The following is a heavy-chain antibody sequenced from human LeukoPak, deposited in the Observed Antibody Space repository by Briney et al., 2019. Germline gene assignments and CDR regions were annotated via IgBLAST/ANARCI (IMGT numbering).Heavy chain of an antibody. CDR3: ARDFIAVAGPWYFDL. J-gene: IGHJ2*01. D-gene: IGHD6-19*01. CDR1: GFTVSSNY. CDR2: IYSGGST. V-gene: IGHV3-66*01. Sequence: PGGSLRLSCAASGFTVSSNYMSWVRQAPGKGLEWVSVIYSGGSTYYADSVKGRFTISRDNSKNTLYLQMNSLRAEDTAVYYCARDFIAVAGPWYFDLWGRGTLVTVSS.